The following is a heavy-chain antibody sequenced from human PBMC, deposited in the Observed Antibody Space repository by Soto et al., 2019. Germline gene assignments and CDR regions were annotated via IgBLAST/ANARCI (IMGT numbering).Heavy chain of an antibody. CDR3: AREETAWRIAYALEV. J-gene: IGHJ3*01. V-gene: IGHV3-21*01. CDR2: IGSRGDT. Sequence: VGSLRLSCAASGFTFGNYSMHWVRQAPGKGLEWVSSIGSRGDTYYADSVKGRITISREYAKNSLSLQMNSLRAEDTAVYYCAREETAWRIAYALEVWGQGTLVTLS. CDR1: GFTFGNYS. D-gene: IGHD2-21*02.